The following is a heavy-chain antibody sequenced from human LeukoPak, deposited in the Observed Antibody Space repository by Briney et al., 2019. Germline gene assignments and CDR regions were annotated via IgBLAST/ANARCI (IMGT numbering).Heavy chain of an antibody. CDR1: GGSISSGGYY. V-gene: IGHV4-31*03. CDR2: IYCSGST. CDR3: ARSTYCSGGSCYLPFDY. Sequence: SETLSLTCTVSGGSISSGGYYWSWIRQHPGKGLEWIGYIYCSGSTYYNPSLKSRVTISVDTSKNQFSLKLSSVTAADTAVYYCARSTYCSGGSCYLPFDYWGQGTLVTVSS. D-gene: IGHD2-15*01. J-gene: IGHJ4*02.